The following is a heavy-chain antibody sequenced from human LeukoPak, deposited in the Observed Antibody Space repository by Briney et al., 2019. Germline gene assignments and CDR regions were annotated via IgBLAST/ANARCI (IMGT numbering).Heavy chain of an antibody. Sequence: GGSLRLSCAASGFTFDDYAMPWVRQGPGKGQEWVSGISWNSGSIDYVESVKGRFTISRDNAKNSLYLQMNSLRPEDTAFYYCAKGTGRYWTFFDYWGRGTLVTVSS. CDR3: AKGTGRYWTFFDY. CDR1: GFTFDDYA. J-gene: IGHJ4*02. D-gene: IGHD1-26*01. V-gene: IGHV3-9*01. CDR2: ISWNSGSI.